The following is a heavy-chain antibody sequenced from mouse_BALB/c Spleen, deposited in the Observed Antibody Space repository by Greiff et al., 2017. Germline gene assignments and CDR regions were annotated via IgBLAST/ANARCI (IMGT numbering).Heavy chain of an antibody. CDR2: IYPGDGDT. CDR1: GYAFSSYW. V-gene: IGHV1-80*01. D-gene: IGHD6-2*01. Sequence: QVQLQQSGAELVRPGSSVTISCTASGYAFSSYWMNWVKQRPGQGLEWIGQIYPGDGDTNYNGKFKGKATLTADKSSSTAYMQLSSLTSEDSAVCFCARSPSPFAYWGQGTLVTVSA. J-gene: IGHJ3*01. CDR3: ARSPSPFAY.